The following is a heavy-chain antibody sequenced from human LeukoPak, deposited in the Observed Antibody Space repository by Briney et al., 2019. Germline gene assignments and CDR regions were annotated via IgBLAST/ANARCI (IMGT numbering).Heavy chain of an antibody. CDR1: GGSISSYY. CDR3: AVMLDIAVAGRDYYYGMDV. CDR2: IYTSGST. Sequence: PSETPSLTCTVSGGSISSYYWSWIRQPAGKGLEWIGRIYTSGSTNYNPSLKSRVTMSVDTSKNQFSLKLSSVTAADTAVYYCAVMLDIAVAGRDYYYGMDVWGQGTTVTVSS. D-gene: IGHD6-19*01. V-gene: IGHV4-4*07. J-gene: IGHJ6*02.